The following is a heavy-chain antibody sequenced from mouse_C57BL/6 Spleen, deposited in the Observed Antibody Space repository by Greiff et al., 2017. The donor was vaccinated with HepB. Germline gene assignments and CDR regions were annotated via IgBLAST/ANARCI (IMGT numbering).Heavy chain of an antibody. CDR1: GYTFTSYW. CDR2: IDPSDSYT. Sequence: QVQLQQPGAELVMPGASVKLSCKASGYTFTSYWMHWVKQRPGQGLEWIGEIDPSDSYTNYNQTFKGKSTLTVDKSSSTTYMQLSSLTSEDSEVYNCARKDGNYAWFAYWGQGTLVTVSA. CDR3: ARKDGNYAWFAY. D-gene: IGHD2-1*01. V-gene: IGHV1-69*01. J-gene: IGHJ3*01.